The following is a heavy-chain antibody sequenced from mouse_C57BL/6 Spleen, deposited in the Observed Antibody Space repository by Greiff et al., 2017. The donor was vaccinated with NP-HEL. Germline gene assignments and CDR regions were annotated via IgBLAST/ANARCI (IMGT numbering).Heavy chain of an antibody. J-gene: IGHJ4*01. CDR2: IYPGDGDT. Sequence: QVQLQQSGPELVKPGASVKISCKASGYAFSSSWMNWVKQRPGKGLEWIGRIYPGDGDTNYNGKFKGKATLTADKSSSTAYMQLSSLTSEDSAVYFCAGDSSGYYAMDYWGQGTSVTVSS. D-gene: IGHD3-2*02. V-gene: IGHV1-82*01. CDR1: GYAFSSSW. CDR3: AGDSSGYYAMDY.